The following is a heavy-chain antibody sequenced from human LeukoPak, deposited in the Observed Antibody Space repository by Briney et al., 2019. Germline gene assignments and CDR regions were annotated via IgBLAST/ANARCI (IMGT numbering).Heavy chain of an antibody. Sequence: SGGSLRLSCAASGFTFDDYTMHWVRQAPGKGLEWVSLISWDGGSTYYADSVKGRFTISKDNSKNSLYLQMNSLRTEDTALYYCAKGGSGGSHLPYYWGQGTLVTVSS. V-gene: IGHV3-43*01. CDR1: GFTFDDYT. CDR2: ISWDGGST. CDR3: AKGGSGGSHLPYY. D-gene: IGHD2-15*01. J-gene: IGHJ4*02.